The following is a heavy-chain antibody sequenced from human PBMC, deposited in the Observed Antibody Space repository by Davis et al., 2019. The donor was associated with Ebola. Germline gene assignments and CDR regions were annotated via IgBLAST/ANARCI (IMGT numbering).Heavy chain of an antibody. CDR1: GFTFSNYS. J-gene: IGHJ6*01. Sequence: GESLKISCAASGFTFSNYSMNWVRQAPGKGLEWVSSISSSSSYIYYADSVKGRFTISRDNAKNSLYLQMNSFHQGPIGLPPGALLQEHLWG. CDR2: ISSSSSYI. CDR3: ALLQEHL. D-gene: IGHD1-26*01. V-gene: IGHV3-21*01.